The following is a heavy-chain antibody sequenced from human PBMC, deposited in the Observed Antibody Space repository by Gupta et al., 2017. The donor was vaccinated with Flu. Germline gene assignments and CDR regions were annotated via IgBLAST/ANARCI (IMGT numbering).Heavy chain of an antibody. J-gene: IGHJ4*02. CDR2: IYYSGST. CDR1: SRYY. CDR3: ARQADSQWLVEFDY. Sequence: SRYYWGWIGQPAGKGLEGIGSIYYSGSTYSNPSLKTRVTISVDTSKDQFSLNLGSVTAADTAVYYCARQADSQWLVEFDYWGQGSLVTVSS. V-gene: IGHV4-39*01. D-gene: IGHD6-19*01.